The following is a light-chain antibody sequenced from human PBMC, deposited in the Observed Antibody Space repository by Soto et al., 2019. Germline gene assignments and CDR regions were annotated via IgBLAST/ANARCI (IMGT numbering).Light chain of an antibody. CDR2: GVN. V-gene: IGLV2-23*02. J-gene: IGLJ1*01. CDR3: CSFAGSGAPYV. CDR1: SSDVGSYDL. Sequence: QSALTQPASVSGSPGQSITISCTGTSSDVGSYDLVSWYQQHPGKAPKLMIYGVNERPSGVSNRFSGSKSGNTASLTISGRQTDDEADYYCCSFAGSGAPYVFGTGTKVTVL.